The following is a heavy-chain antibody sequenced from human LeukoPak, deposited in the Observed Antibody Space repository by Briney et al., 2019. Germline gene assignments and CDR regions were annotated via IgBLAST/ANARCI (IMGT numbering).Heavy chain of an antibody. CDR2: IYISGSS. D-gene: IGHD3-22*01. CDR3: ARGPYKYDSSGCFDY. Sequence: PSETLSLTCTVSGGSITSYYWGWIRQPPGKGLEWIGRIYISGSSNYNPSLKSRVTISVDTSKNQFSLKLNSVTAADTAMYYCARGPYKYDSSGCFDYWGQGTLVTVSS. J-gene: IGHJ4*02. CDR1: GGSITSYY. V-gene: IGHV4-4*08.